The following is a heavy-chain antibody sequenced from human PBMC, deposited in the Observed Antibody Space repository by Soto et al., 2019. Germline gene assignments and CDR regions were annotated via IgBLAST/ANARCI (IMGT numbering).Heavy chain of an antibody. J-gene: IGHJ2*01. CDR3: ARDLHAGGKYWYFDI. CDR1: GYTFTHYG. Sequence: QVQLVQSGAEVKKPGASVKVSCKASGYTFTHYGITWVRQAPGQGLEWMGWINSFSGDTNYPQKLQGRLTMTTDTSTITVYMELRNLRSDDTAVYYCARDLHAGGKYWYFDIWGRGTLVIVSS. CDR2: INSFSGDT. V-gene: IGHV1-18*01. D-gene: IGHD2-15*01.